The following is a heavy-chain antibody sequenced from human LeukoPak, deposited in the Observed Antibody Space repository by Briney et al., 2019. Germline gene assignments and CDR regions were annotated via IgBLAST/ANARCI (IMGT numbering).Heavy chain of an antibody. Sequence: GGSLRLSCAASGFTFSNYAMSWVRQAPGKGLEWVSAFSGSGGSTYYADSVKGRFTISRDNSKNTLYLQMNSLRAEDTAVYHCVTSGLSRFGFWGQGTLVTVSS. J-gene: IGHJ4*02. CDR1: GFTFSNYA. D-gene: IGHD2/OR15-2a*01. V-gene: IGHV3-23*01. CDR2: FSGSGGST. CDR3: VTSGLSRFGF.